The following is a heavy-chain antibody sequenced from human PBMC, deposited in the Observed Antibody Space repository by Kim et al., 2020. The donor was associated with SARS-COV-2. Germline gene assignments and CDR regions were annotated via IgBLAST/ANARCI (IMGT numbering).Heavy chain of an antibody. Sequence: SETLSLTCTVSGGSVSSGSYYWSWIRQPPGKGLEWIGYIYYSGSTNYNPSLKSRVTISVDTSKNQFSLKLSSVTAADTAVYYCARSYYYDSSGFGYYFD. CDR1: GGSVSSGSYY. J-gene: IGHJ4*01. D-gene: IGHD3-22*01. V-gene: IGHV4-61*01. CDR2: IYYSGST. CDR3: ARSYYYDSSGFGYYFD.